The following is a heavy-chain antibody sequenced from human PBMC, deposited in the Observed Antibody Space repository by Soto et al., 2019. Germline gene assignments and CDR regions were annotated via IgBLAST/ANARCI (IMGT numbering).Heavy chain of an antibody. D-gene: IGHD1-26*01. CDR2: IYPGDSDD. J-gene: IGHJ6*02. V-gene: IGHV5-51*01. Sequence: PGESLKISCKGSGYSFNNHWIAWVRQMPGKGLEWMGIIYPGDSDDRYSPSFQGQVTISADKSIATAYLQWSSLKASDTAVYYCVRHEQVGEGYGMDVWGQGTTVTVSS. CDR1: GYSFNNHW. CDR3: VRHEQVGEGYGMDV.